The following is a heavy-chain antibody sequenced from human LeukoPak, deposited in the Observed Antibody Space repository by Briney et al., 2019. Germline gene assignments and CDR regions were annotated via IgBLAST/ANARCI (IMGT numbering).Heavy chain of an antibody. CDR2: ISGSGGST. CDR3: AKDKLRFLEWLFNY. V-gene: IGHV3-23*01. J-gene: IGHJ4*02. Sequence: PGGSLRLSRAASGFTFSSYAMSWVRQAPGKGLEWVSAISGSGGSTYYADSVKGRFTISRDNSKNTLYLQMNSLRAEDTAVYYCAKDKLRFLEWLFNYWGQGTLVTVSS. D-gene: IGHD3-3*01. CDR1: GFTFSSYA.